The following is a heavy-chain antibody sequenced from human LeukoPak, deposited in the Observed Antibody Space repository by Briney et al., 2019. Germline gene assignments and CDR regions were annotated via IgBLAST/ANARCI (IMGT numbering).Heavy chain of an antibody. CDR3: AKSAWGSYRQPIDY. D-gene: IGHD3-16*02. Sequence: GGSLRLSCAASGFSFSSFGMLWVRQAPGKGLECVATKWYDGSNKYYADSVKGRFTISRDNSKNTMYLQMNSLRAEDTAVYYCAKSAWGSYRQPIDYWGQGTLVTVSS. CDR2: KWYDGSNK. V-gene: IGHV3-33*06. J-gene: IGHJ4*02. CDR1: GFSFSSFG.